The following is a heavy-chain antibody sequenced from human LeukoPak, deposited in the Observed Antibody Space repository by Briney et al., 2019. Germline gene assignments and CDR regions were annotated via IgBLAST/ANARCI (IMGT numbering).Heavy chain of an antibody. V-gene: IGHV3-23*01. CDR1: GFTFSSQA. Sequence: GGSLRLSCAVSGFTFSSQAISWVRQAPGKGLEWVSTFGGSYVSIYYADSVKGRFTISRDSSKNTLYLQMNSLRVEDTALYYCAKHYSSGWYNHFDYWGHGTLVTVSS. J-gene: IGHJ4*01. CDR3: AKHYSSGWYNHFDY. D-gene: IGHD6-19*01. CDR2: FGGSYVSI.